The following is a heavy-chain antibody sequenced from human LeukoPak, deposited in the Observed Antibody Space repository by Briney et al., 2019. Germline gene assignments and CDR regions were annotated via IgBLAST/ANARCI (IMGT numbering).Heavy chain of an antibody. CDR1: GFTFSSYW. CDR2: IKSDGSST. V-gene: IGHV3-74*01. Sequence: GGSLRLSCAASGFTFSSYWMHWVRQAPGKGLVWVSRIKSDGSSTSYADSVKGRFTISRDNAKNTLYLQMNSLRAEDTAVYYCARARLAAAAKNWFDPWGQGTLVTVSS. CDR3: ARARLAAAAKNWFDP. D-gene: IGHD6-13*01. J-gene: IGHJ5*02.